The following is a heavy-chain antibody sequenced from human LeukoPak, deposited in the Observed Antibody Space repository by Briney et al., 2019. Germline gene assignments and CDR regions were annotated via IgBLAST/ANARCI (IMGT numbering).Heavy chain of an antibody. CDR2: IYSGGST. V-gene: IGHV3-53*01. CDR1: GFTVSSNY. Sequence: GGSLRLSCAASGFTVSSNYMSWVRQAPGKGLEWVSVIYSGGSTYYADSVKGRFTISRDNSKNTLYLQMNSLRAEDTAVYYCAKTPGYYDSSGYYYIYWYFDLWGRGTLVTVSS. J-gene: IGHJ2*01. D-gene: IGHD3-22*01. CDR3: AKTPGYYDSSGYYYIYWYFDL.